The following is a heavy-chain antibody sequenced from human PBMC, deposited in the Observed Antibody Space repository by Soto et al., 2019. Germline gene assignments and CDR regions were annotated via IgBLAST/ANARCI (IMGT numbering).Heavy chain of an antibody. CDR2: ISGSGGST. J-gene: IGHJ5*02. Sequence: EVQLLESGGGLVQPGGSLRLSCAASGFTFSSYAMSWVRQAPGKGLEWVSAISGSGGSTYYADSVKGRFTISRDNSKNTLDLQMNSLRAEDTAVYYCAKDRRVAAAGTGWFDPWGQGTLVTVSS. CDR3: AKDRRVAAAGTGWFDP. V-gene: IGHV3-23*01. CDR1: GFTFSSYA. D-gene: IGHD6-13*01.